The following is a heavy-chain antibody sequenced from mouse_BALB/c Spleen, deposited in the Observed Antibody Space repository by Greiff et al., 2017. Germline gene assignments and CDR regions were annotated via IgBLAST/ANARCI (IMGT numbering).Heavy chain of an antibody. J-gene: IGHJ3*01. Sequence: EVKLVESGGGLVQPGGSRKLSCAASGFTFSSFGMHWVRQAPEKGLEWVAYISSGSSTIYYADTVKGRFTISRDNPKNTLFLQMTSLRSEDTAMYYCTRAQDYYGSRFAYWGQGTLVTVAA. D-gene: IGHD1-1*01. CDR2: ISSGSSTI. V-gene: IGHV5-17*02. CDR1: GFTFSSFG. CDR3: TRAQDYYGSRFAY.